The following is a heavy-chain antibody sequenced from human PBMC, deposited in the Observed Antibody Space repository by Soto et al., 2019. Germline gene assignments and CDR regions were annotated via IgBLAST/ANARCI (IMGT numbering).Heavy chain of an antibody. V-gene: IGHV1-69*13. J-gene: IGHJ6*02. CDR2: IIPIFGTA. Sequence: GSSVKVSCKASGGTFSSYSISWVRQAPGQGLEWMGGIIPIFGTANYAQKFQGRVTITADESTSTAYMELSSLRSEDTAVYYCARGATIFGVVPPNNYYYYYGMDVWGQGTTVTVSS. D-gene: IGHD3-3*01. CDR1: GGTFSSYS. CDR3: ARGATIFGVVPPNNYYYYYGMDV.